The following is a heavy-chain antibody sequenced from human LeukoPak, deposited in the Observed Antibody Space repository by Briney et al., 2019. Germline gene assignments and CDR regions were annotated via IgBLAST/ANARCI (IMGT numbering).Heavy chain of an antibody. J-gene: IGHJ1*01. V-gene: IGHV4-59*01. Sequence: SETLSLTCTVSVSIYSLCSYHWRWLRQPPGKGLEWIGYISSSGSTSYNTSLKSRVTISVDTSKNQFSLKLSSVIAADTVVYDCERFGRGDHSWGSYSCDHWGQGTLVSVSS. D-gene: IGHD3-16*01. CDR3: ERFGRGDHSWGSYSCDH. CDR2: ISSSGST. CDR1: VSIYSLCSYH.